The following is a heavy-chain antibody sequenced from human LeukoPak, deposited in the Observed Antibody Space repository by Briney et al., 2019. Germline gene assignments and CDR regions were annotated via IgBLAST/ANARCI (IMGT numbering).Heavy chain of an antibody. J-gene: IGHJ4*02. CDR2: IYISGST. CDR1: GGSISSYY. D-gene: IGHD1-26*01. Sequence: SETLSLTCTVSGGSISSYYWNWIRQPAGKGLEWIGRIYISGSTNYNPSLKSRVTMSVDTSKNQFSLKLGSVTAADTAVYYCARGSHGKWELPLFDYWGQGTLVTVSS. V-gene: IGHV4-4*07. CDR3: ARGSHGKWELPLFDY.